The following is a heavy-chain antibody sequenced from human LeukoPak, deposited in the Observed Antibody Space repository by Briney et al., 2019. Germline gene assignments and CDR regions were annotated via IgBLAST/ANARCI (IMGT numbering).Heavy chain of an antibody. D-gene: IGHD1-26*01. Sequence: GGSLRLSCAASGFTFSSYWTSWVRQAPGKELEWVANIKGDGSDNHYVASVRGRFTISRDNAKNSPYLQMNSLRAEDTAVYYCARDLGYYRADYWGQGTLVTVSS. CDR3: ARDLGYYRADY. CDR1: GFTFSSYW. V-gene: IGHV3-7*04. CDR2: IKGDGSDN. J-gene: IGHJ4*02.